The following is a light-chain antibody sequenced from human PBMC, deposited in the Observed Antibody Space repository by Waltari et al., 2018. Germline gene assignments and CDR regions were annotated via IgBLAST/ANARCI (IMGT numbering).Light chain of an antibody. CDR1: QSVSRA. Sequence: EIVLTQSSGTLSLSPGQRATLSCWASQSVSRALAWYQQKPGQAPRLLIYDASSRATGIPDRFSGSGSGTDFSLTISRLEPEDFAVYYCQHYVRLPATFGQGTKVDIK. CDR2: DAS. J-gene: IGKJ1*01. V-gene: IGKV3-20*01. CDR3: QHYVRLPAT.